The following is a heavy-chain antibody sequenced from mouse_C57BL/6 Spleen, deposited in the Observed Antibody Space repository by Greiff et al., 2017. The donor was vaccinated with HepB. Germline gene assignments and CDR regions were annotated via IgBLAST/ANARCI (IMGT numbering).Heavy chain of an antibody. V-gene: IGHV1-64*01. J-gene: IGHJ2*01. D-gene: IGHD1-1*01. Sequence: QVHVKQSGAELVKPGASVKLSCKASGYTFTSYWMHWVKQRPGQGLEWIGMIHPNSGSTNYNEKFKSKATLPVDKSSSTAYMQLSSLTSEDSAVYYCARGEYGSSPWYFDYWGQGTTLTVSS. CDR2: IHPNSGST. CDR3: ARGEYGSSPWYFDY. CDR1: GYTFTSYW.